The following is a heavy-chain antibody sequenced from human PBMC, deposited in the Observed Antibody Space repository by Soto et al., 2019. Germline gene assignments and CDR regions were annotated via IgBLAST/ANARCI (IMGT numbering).Heavy chain of an antibody. J-gene: IGHJ1*01. CDR3: ARHTDYYYDSSGYPKAEYFQH. CDR2: IYYSGST. D-gene: IGHD3-22*01. Sequence: TSETLSLTCTVSGGSISSYYWIWIRQPPGKGLEWIGYIYYSGSTNYNPSLKSRVTISVDTSKNQFSLKLSSVTAADTAVYYCARHTDYYYDSSGYPKAEYFQHWGQGTLVTVSS. V-gene: IGHV4-59*08. CDR1: GGSISSYY.